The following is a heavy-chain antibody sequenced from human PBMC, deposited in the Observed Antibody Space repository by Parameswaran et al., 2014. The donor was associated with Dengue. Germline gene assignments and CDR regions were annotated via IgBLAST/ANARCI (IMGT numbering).Heavy chain of an antibody. CDR3: AAVRAPNYYYYGMDV. V-gene: IGHV1-58*01. Sequence: WVRQAPGQRLEWIGWIVVGSGNTNYAQKFQERVTITRDMSTSTAYMELSSLRSEDTAVYYCAAVRAPNYYYYGMDVWGQGTTVTVSS. CDR2: IVVGSGNT. J-gene: IGHJ6*02.